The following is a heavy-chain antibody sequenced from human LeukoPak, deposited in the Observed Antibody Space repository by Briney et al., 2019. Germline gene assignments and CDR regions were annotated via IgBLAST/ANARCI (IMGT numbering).Heavy chain of an antibody. Sequence: GSLRLSCAASGFTFSSYAMHWVRQAPGKGLEWVAVISYDGSNKYYADSVKGRFTISRDNSKNTLYLQMNSLRAEDTAVYYCARDAEGSGWYFDPWGQGTLVTVSS. CDR1: GFTFSSYA. V-gene: IGHV3-30-3*01. CDR2: ISYDGSNK. D-gene: IGHD6-19*01. CDR3: ARDAEGSGWYFDP. J-gene: IGHJ5*02.